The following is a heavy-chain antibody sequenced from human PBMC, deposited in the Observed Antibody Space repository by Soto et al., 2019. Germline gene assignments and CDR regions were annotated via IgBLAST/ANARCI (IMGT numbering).Heavy chain of an antibody. Sequence: GGFLRLSCAASGFTFSSYSMNWVRQAPGKGLEWVSYISSSSSTIYYADSVKGRFTISRDNAKNSLYLQMNSLRDEDTAVYYCARESAPNVVVTSVVHDYWGQGTLVTVSS. V-gene: IGHV3-48*02. CDR3: ARESAPNVVVTSVVHDY. J-gene: IGHJ4*02. CDR1: GFTFSSYS. D-gene: IGHD2-21*02. CDR2: ISSSSSTI.